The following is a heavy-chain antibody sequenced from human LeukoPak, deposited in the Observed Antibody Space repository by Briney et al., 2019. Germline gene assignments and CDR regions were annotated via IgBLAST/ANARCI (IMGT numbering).Heavy chain of an antibody. Sequence: TSETLSLTCTVSGGSISSYYWSWIRQPPGKGLEWIGYIYYSGNTYYNPSLKSRVTISVDTSKNQFSLKLSSMTTADTAVYYCARDRSSGSGKYYFDYWGQGTLVTVSS. D-gene: IGHD6-13*01. CDR2: IYYSGNT. CDR3: ARDRSSGSGKYYFDY. V-gene: IGHV4-59*01. J-gene: IGHJ4*02. CDR1: GGSISSYY.